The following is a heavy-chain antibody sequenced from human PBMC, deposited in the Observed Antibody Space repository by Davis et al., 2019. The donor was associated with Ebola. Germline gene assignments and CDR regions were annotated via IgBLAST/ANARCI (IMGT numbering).Heavy chain of an antibody. CDR2: IKQDGSEK. CDR3: ARELKRGVYWYFDL. D-gene: IGHD3-10*01. Sequence: GESLKISCAASGFTFSSYWMSWVRQAPGKGLEWVANIKQDGSEKYYVDSVKGRFTISRDNAKNSLYLQMNSLRAEDTAVYYCARELKRGVYWYFDLWGRGTLVTVSS. J-gene: IGHJ2*01. V-gene: IGHV3-7*01. CDR1: GFTFSSYW.